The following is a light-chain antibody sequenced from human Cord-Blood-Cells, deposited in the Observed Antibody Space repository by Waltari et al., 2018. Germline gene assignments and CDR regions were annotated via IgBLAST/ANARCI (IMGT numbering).Light chain of an antibody. V-gene: IGKV3-20*01. CDR3: QQYGSSPMYT. Sequence: EIALTPSASTLSLSPGDRATLSCRARQSVSSIYLAWYQQKPGQAPRLLISGASSRATGIPDRFSGSGSGTDFTLTISRLEPEDFAVYYCQQYGSSPMYTFGQGTKLEIK. J-gene: IGKJ2*01. CDR1: QSVSSIY. CDR2: GAS.